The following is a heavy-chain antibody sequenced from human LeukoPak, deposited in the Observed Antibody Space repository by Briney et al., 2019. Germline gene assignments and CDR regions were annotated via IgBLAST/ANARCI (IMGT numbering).Heavy chain of an antibody. CDR2: IYHSGST. D-gene: IGHD3-22*01. J-gene: IGHJ4*02. V-gene: IGHV4-30-2*01. CDR3: AGTDSIGLFQY. CDR1: GGSISSGGYS. Sequence: PSETLSLTCAVSGGSISSGGYSWSWLRQPPGRGLEWIGYIYHSGSTYYNPSLKSRVTISVDRSKNQFSLKLSSVTAADTAVYSCAGTDSIGLFQYWGQGILVTVSS.